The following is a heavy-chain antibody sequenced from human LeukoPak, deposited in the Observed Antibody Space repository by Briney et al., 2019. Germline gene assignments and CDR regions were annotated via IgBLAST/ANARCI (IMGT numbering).Heavy chain of an antibody. Sequence: GGSLRLSCAASGFTFSGSTVHWVRQASGRGLEWVGHIRPKANNYATAYAASVKGRFAISRDDSRNTLYLQMNSLRPEDTALYYCAKDLQHLVRTLSFDYWGQGTLVTVSS. CDR1: GFTFSGST. V-gene: IGHV3-73*01. CDR2: IRPKANNYAT. CDR3: AKDLQHLVRTLSFDY. D-gene: IGHD6-13*01. J-gene: IGHJ4*02.